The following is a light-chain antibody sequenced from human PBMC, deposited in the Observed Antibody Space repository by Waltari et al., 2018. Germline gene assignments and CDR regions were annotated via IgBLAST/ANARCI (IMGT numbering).Light chain of an antibody. CDR2: GAS. J-gene: IGKJ5*01. CDR3: QQYGSSPPVT. V-gene: IGKV3-20*01. CDR1: QTINSKN. Sequence: EVVLTQSPDTLSLSPGDRATLSCRASQTINSKNLAWYQQKPGQAPRLLFFGASNRATGIPDRFTGTGSGTDFSLTISRLEPEDFAVYYCQQYGSSPPVTFGQGTRLDIK.